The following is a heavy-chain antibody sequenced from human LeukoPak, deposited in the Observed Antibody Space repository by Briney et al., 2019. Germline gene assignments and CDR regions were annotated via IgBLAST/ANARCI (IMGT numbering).Heavy chain of an antibody. CDR2: ISAYNGNT. D-gene: IGHD2-2*02. Sequence: EASVKVSCKASGYTFTSYGISWVRQAPGQGLEWMGWISAYNGNTNYAQKPQGRVTMTTDTSTSTAYMELRSLRSDDTAVYYCARVTDLQSIVPAAIDDAFDIWGQGTMVTVSS. J-gene: IGHJ3*02. CDR3: ARVTDLQSIVPAAIDDAFDI. V-gene: IGHV1-18*01. CDR1: GYTFTSYG.